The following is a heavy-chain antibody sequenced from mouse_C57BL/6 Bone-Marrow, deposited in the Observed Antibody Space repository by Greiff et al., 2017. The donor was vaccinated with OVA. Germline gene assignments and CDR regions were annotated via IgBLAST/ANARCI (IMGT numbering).Heavy chain of an antibody. CDR1: GYPLTSYG. V-gene: IGHV1-81*01. J-gene: IGHJ1*03. Sequence: QVQLQQSGAELARPGASVKLSCKASGYPLTSYGIRWVKQRTGQGLGWFGEIYPRSGNTYYNEKFKGKATLPADKSSSTVYMALRSLTSEDTAVYFCALTQDIDVWGRGTTVTVSS. D-gene: IGHD3-3*01. CDR3: ALTQDIDV. CDR2: IYPRSGNT.